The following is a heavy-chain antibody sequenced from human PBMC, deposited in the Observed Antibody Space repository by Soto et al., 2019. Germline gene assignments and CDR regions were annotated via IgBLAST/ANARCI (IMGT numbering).Heavy chain of an antibody. Sequence: QVQLVQSGAEVKKPGSSVKVSCKASGGTFSSYAISWVGQAPGQGLEWMGGIIPIFGTANYAQKFQGRVTITADESTSTAYMELSSLRSEDTAVYYCARGKWLTTDNWFDPWGQGTLVTVSS. D-gene: IGHD6-19*01. CDR2: IIPIFGTA. CDR3: ARGKWLTTDNWFDP. V-gene: IGHV1-69*01. CDR1: GGTFSSYA. J-gene: IGHJ5*02.